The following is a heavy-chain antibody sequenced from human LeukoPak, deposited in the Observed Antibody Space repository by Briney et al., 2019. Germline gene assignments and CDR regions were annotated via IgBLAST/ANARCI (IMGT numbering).Heavy chain of an antibody. CDR3: ARVYKGPRIAALAHPGGLDY. V-gene: IGHV3-7*01. CDR1: GFTFSSYW. Sequence: GGSLRLSCAASGFTFSSYWMNWVRQAPGKGLEWVANIKQDGSEKYYVDSVKGRFTISRDNAKNSLYLQMNSLRAEDTAVYYCARVYKGPRIAALAHPGGLDYWGQGTLVTVSS. J-gene: IGHJ4*02. D-gene: IGHD6-6*01. CDR2: IKQDGSEK.